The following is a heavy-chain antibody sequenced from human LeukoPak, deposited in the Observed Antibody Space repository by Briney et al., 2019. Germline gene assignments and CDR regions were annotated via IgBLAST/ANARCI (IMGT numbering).Heavy chain of an antibody. J-gene: IGHJ4*02. CDR1: GYTFTSYA. Sequence: VASVKVSCKASGYTFTSYAMNWVRQAPGQGLEWMGWINTNTGNPTYAQGFTGRFVFSLDTSVGTAYLQISSLKAEDTAVYYCARQSSLRPHDYWGQGTLVTVSS. CDR3: ARQSSLRPHDY. CDR2: INTNTGNP. V-gene: IGHV7-4-1*02.